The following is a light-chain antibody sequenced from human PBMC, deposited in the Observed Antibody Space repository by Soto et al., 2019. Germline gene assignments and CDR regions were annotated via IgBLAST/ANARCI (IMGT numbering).Light chain of an antibody. CDR3: LKDYNYPWT. J-gene: IGKJ1*01. CDR2: ASS. CDR1: QGIRND. Sequence: AIQITHSPSSRSASVGDRVTITFLASQGIRNDLGWYQQKPGKAPKLLIYASSSLQSGVPSRFSGSGSGTDFTLTISSLQPEDFATYYCLKDYNYPWTFGQGTKVDIK. V-gene: IGKV1-6*01.